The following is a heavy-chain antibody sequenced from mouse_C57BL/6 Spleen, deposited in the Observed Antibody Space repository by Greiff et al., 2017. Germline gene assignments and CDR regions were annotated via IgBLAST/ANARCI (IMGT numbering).Heavy chain of an antibody. CDR2: IYPKSGNT. Sequence: VQLQQSGAELARPGASVKLSCKASGYTFTSHGIRWVKQRTGQGLEWIGEIYPKSGNTYYNAKFKGKATLTADKSSSTAYLELRSLTSEDSAVYFCAREAYGGGYFDGWGTGTTVTVSS. J-gene: IGHJ1*03. CDR3: AREAYGGGYFDG. CDR1: GYTFTSHG. D-gene: IGHD1-1*02. V-gene: IGHV1-81*01.